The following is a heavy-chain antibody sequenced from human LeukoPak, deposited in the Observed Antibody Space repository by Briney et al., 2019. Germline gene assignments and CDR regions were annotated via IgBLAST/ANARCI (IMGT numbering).Heavy chain of an antibody. D-gene: IGHD3-10*01. V-gene: IGHV3-23*01. Sequence: GGSLRLSCAASGFTFSSYAMHWVRQAPGKGLEWVSAISGSGGSTYYADSVKGRFTISRDNSKNTLYLQMNSLRAEDTAVYYCAIITMVRGVPDYWGQGTLVTVSS. CDR1: GFTFSSYA. J-gene: IGHJ4*02. CDR3: AIITMVRGVPDY. CDR2: ISGSGGST.